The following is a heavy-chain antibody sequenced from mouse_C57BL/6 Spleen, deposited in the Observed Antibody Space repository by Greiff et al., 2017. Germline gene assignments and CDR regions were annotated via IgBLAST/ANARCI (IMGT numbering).Heavy chain of an antibody. Sequence: EVKLVESGGGLVKPGGSLKLSCAASGFTFSDYGMHWVRQAPEKGLEWVAYISSGSSTIYYADTVKGRFTISRDNAKNTLFLQMTSLRSEDTAMYYCARGSFPYYAMDYWGQGTSVTVSS. V-gene: IGHV5-17*01. J-gene: IGHJ4*01. CDR2: ISSGSSTI. CDR3: ARGSFPYYAMDY. CDR1: GFTFSDYG.